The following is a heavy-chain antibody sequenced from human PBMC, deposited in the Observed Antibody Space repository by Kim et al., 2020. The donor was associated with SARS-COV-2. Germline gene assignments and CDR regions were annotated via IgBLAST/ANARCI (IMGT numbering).Heavy chain of an antibody. CDR3: AKGRGGNSWSLFDY. D-gene: IGHD6-13*01. CDR2: MNDSGGSGNT. Sequence: GGSLRLSCAASGFTFGNYAMAWVRQAPGKGLEWVSVMNDSGGSGNTYYAEFVKGRFTISRDNSKNTFYLQMASLRGDDTAVYYCAKGRGGNSWSLFDYWGQGILVTVSS. V-gene: IGHV3-23*01. J-gene: IGHJ4*02. CDR1: GFTFGNYA.